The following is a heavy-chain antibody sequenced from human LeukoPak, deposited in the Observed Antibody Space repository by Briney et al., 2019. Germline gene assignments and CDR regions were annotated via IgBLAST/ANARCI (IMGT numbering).Heavy chain of an antibody. Sequence: SQTLSLTCAISGDSVSSNSAAWDWIRQSPSRGLEWLGRTYYRSKWYNDYAVSMKSRITINPDTSKNQFSLQLNSVTPEDTAVYYCARVLDTPNSYYFDLWGQGTLVTVSS. D-gene: IGHD5-18*01. J-gene: IGHJ4*02. V-gene: IGHV6-1*01. CDR3: ARVLDTPNSYYFDL. CDR1: GDSVSSNSAA. CDR2: TYYRSKWYN.